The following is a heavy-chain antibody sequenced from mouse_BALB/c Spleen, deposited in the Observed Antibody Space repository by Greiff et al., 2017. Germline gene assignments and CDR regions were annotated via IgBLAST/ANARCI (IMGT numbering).Heavy chain of an antibody. D-gene: IGHD2-1*01. Sequence: QVQLQQSGAELVRPGASVTLSCKASGYTFTDYEMHWAKQTPVHGLEWIGAIDPETGGTAYNQKFKGKATLTADKSSSTAYMELRSLTSEDSAVYYCTRYYGNSYYYAMDYWGQGTSVTVSS. CDR3: TRYYGNSYYYAMDY. J-gene: IGHJ4*01. V-gene: IGHV1-15*01. CDR2: IDPETGGT. CDR1: GYTFTDYE.